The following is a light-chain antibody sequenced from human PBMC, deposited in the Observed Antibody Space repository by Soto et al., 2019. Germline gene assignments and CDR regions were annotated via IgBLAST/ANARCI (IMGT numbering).Light chain of an antibody. CDR1: QSISSW. CDR2: DAS. Sequence: DIQMTQSPSTLSASVGDRVTITCRASQSISSWLAWYQQKPGKAPKLLIYDASSLESGVPSRFSGSGSGTEFTLTISSLQPDDFATYYCQKYNSYPYTFGQGTKLESK. CDR3: QKYNSYPYT. J-gene: IGKJ2*01. V-gene: IGKV1-5*01.